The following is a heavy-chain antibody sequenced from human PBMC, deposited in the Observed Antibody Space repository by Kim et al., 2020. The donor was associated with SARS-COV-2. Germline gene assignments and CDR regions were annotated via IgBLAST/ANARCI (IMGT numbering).Heavy chain of an antibody. V-gene: IGHV3-23*01. CDR3: AKVRNYYDSSGYYYYFDY. Sequence: KGRFTISRDNSKNTLYLQMNSLRDEDTAVYYCAKVRNYYDSSGYYYYFDYWGQGTLVTVSS. J-gene: IGHJ4*02. D-gene: IGHD3-22*01.